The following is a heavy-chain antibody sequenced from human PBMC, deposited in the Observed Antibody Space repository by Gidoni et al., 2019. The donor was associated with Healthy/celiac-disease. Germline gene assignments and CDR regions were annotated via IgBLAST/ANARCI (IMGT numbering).Heavy chain of an antibody. CDR1: GGSISSGDYY. CDR2: IYYSGST. Sequence: QVQLQESGPGLVKPSQTLSLTCTVSGGSISSGDYYWSWIRQPPGKGLEWIGYIYYSGSTYYNPSLKSRVTISVDTSKNQFSLKLSSVTAADTAVYYCARGRAYYDFWSGYYKPWYFDYWGQGTLVTVSS. V-gene: IGHV4-30-4*01. J-gene: IGHJ4*02. D-gene: IGHD3-3*01. CDR3: ARGRAYYDFWSGYYKPWYFDY.